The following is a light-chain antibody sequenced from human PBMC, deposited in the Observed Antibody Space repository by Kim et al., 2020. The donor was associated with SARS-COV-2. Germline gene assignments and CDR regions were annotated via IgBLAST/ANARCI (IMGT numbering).Light chain of an antibody. V-gene: IGLV3-21*04. Sequence: SYELTQPPSVSVAPGKTATITCGGDNVGSKSLHWYQQRPGQAPVLVIYYDSKRPSGIHERFSGSNSGDTATLSISRVEAGDEADYYCQVWDRITNHVVFGGGTQLTVL. J-gene: IGLJ2*01. CDR2: YDS. CDR3: QVWDRITNHVV. CDR1: NVGSKS.